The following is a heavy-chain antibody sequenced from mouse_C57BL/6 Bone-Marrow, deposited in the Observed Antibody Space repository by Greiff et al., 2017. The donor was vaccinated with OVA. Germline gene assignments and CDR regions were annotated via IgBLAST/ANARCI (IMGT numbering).Heavy chain of an antibody. D-gene: IGHD2-2*01. Sequence: SGPELVKPGASVKMSCKASGYTFTDYNMHWVKQSHGKSLEWIGYINPNNGGTSYNQKFKGKATLTVNKSSSTAYMELRSLTSEDSAVYYSARLWLRRRAWFAYWGQGTLVTVSA. CDR1: GYTFTDYN. J-gene: IGHJ3*01. CDR3: ARLWLRRRAWFAY. CDR2: INPNNGGT. V-gene: IGHV1-22*01.